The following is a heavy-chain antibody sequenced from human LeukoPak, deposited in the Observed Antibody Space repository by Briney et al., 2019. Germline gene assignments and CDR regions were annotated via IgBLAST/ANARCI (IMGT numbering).Heavy chain of an antibody. V-gene: IGHV3-53*01. CDR1: GFTVSSTY. CDR3: AKGHCTNGICWLD. CDR2: IYSAGST. D-gene: IGHD2-8*01. J-gene: IGHJ4*02. Sequence: PGGSLRLSCAASGFTVSSTYMSWVRQAPGKRLEWVSIIYSAGSTHYADSVKGRFTISRDNSKNTLYLQMNSLRAEDTAVYYCAKGHCTNGICWLDWGQGTLVTVSS.